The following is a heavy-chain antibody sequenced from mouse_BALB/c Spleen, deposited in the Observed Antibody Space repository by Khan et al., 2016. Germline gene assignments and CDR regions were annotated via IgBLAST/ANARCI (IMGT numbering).Heavy chain of an antibody. V-gene: IGHV14-3*02. CDR2: IDPANGNT. CDR3: ASTDYYDSVGYYLDY. D-gene: IGHD1-1*01. Sequence: VQLKQSGAELVKPGASVKLSCTASGFNIKDTYMHWVKQRPEQGLEWIRRIDPANGNTKYDPKFQGKATITADTSSNTAYLQLSSLTSEDTAVYYCASTDYYDSVGYYLDYWGQGTTLTVAS. J-gene: IGHJ2*01. CDR1: GFNIKDTY.